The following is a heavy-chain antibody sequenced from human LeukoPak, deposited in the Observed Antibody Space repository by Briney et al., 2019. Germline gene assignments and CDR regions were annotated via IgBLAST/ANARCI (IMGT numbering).Heavy chain of an antibody. V-gene: IGHV3-23*01. Sequence: GGSLRLSCAASGFTFSSYGMSWVRQAPGKGLEWVSAISGSGGSTYYADSVKGRFTISRDNSKNTLYLQMNSLRAEDTAVYYCAKDGYTEWLGLYYFDYWGQGTLVTVSS. CDR1: GFTFSSYG. CDR3: AKDGYTEWLGLYYFDY. D-gene: IGHD6-19*01. J-gene: IGHJ4*02. CDR2: ISGSGGST.